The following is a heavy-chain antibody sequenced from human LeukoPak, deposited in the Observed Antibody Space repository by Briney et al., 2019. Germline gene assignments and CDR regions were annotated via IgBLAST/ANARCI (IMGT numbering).Heavy chain of an antibody. CDR2: IYYSGST. D-gene: IGHD6-19*01. CDR1: GGSISSYY. V-gene: IGHV4-59*08. CDR3: ARHGRQWLLRVGFDL. J-gene: IGHJ2*01. Sequence: SETLSLTCTVSGGSISSYYWSWIRQPPGKGLEVIGYIYYSGSTDYNSSLKSRVTISVDTSRNQFSLKLSSVTAADTAVYYCARHGRQWLLRVGFDLWGRGTLVTVSS.